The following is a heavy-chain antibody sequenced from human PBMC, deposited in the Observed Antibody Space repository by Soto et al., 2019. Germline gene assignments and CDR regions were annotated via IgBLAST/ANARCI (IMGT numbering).Heavy chain of an antibody. D-gene: IGHD1-26*01. CDR2: ISADDGTT. CDR3: TIDSGWESAD. CDR1: GFTFSTSG. V-gene: IGHV3-23*01. J-gene: IGHJ4*02. Sequence: EVQLLESGGTLVQPGGSLRLSCAASGFTFSTSGMSWVRQAPGKGLECVEGISADDGTTYYADSVKGRFTVSRDRSVNTLFLHMNSLGVEDTALYYCTIDSGWESADWGQGTLVTVSS.